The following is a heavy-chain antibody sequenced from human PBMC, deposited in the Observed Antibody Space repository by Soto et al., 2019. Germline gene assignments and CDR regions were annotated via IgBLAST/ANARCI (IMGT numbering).Heavy chain of an antibody. CDR3: ARDSGPGFDY. CDR1: GDSISSYY. J-gene: IGHJ4*02. Sequence: SETLSLTCTFSGDSISSYYWSWIRQPPGKGLEWIGYIYYSGTTNYNPSLKSRVTISADTSKNQFSLKVSSVTAADTAVYYCARDSGPGFDYWGQGTLVTVSS. V-gene: IGHV4-59*01. CDR2: IYYSGTT.